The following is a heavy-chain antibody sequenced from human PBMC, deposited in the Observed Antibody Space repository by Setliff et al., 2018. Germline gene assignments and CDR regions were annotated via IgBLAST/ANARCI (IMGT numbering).Heavy chain of an antibody. D-gene: IGHD2-21*02. CDR2: ISTDDGDT. CDR3: ARDWFCSGGDCSDVFDF. CDR1: GFRFTSFG. Sequence: ASVKVSCKTSGFRFTSFGFSWVRQAPGQGLEWMGWISTDDGDTNFAQKFQGRVTLTTDTSTGTAYMELRSLTFDDTAVYYCARDWFCSGGDCSDVFDFWGQGTMVTVSS. V-gene: IGHV1-18*01. J-gene: IGHJ3*01.